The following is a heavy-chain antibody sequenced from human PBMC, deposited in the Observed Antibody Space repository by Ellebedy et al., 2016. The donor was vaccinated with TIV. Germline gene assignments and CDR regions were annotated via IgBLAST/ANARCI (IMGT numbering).Heavy chain of an antibody. CDR1: GGSISSSRYY. V-gene: IGHV4-39*01. D-gene: IGHD3-10*01. CDR3: ARWSGELLYVRWFDS. Sequence: SETLSLTCTVSGGSISSSRYYWGWIRQPPGKGLEWIGTIYYSGSTYYNPSLKGRVTISVDTSKNQFSLKLSSVTAADTAVYHCARWSGELLYVRWFDSWGQGTLVTVSS. J-gene: IGHJ5*01. CDR2: IYYSGST.